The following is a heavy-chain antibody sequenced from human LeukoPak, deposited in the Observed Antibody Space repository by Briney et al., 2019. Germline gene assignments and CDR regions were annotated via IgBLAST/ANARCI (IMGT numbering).Heavy chain of an antibody. CDR2: ISSISSTI. D-gene: IGHD3-3*01. V-gene: IGHV3-48*01. CDR3: ARDREYDFWSGQGGY. J-gene: IGHJ4*02. CDR1: GFTFSSYS. Sequence: PGGSLRLSCAASGFTFSSYSMNWVRQAPGKGLEWVSYISSISSTIYYAHSVKGRFTISRDNAKNSLYLKMNSLRAEDTAVYNCARDREYDFWSGQGGYWGQGTLVTVS.